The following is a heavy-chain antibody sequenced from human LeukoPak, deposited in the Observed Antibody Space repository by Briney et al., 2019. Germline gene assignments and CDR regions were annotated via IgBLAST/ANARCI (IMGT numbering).Heavy chain of an antibody. V-gene: IGHV3-43*01. D-gene: IGHD3-10*02. Sequence: GGSLRLSCEASGLTFGDYTMHWVRQAPGKGLEWVSLISRNGAATKYADSVRGRFTVSRDNSKNSLFLQMNSLRAEDTAVYYCAELGITMIGGVWGKGTTVTISS. CDR1: GLTFGDYT. CDR3: AELGITMIGGV. CDR2: ISRNGAAT. J-gene: IGHJ6*04.